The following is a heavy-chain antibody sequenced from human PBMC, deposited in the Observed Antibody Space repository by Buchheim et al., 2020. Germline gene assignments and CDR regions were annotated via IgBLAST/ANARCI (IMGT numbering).Heavy chain of an antibody. D-gene: IGHD2-15*01. V-gene: IGHV3-30*18. CDR3: AKDQVGYCSGGSCYPLDY. Sequence: QVQLVESGGGVVQPGRSLRLSCAASGFTFSSYGMHWVRQAPGKGLEWVAVISYDGSNKYYADSVKGRFTISRDNSKNTLYLQMNSLRAEDTAVYYCAKDQVGYCSGGSCYPLDYWGQGTL. CDR1: GFTFSSYG. J-gene: IGHJ4*02. CDR2: ISYDGSNK.